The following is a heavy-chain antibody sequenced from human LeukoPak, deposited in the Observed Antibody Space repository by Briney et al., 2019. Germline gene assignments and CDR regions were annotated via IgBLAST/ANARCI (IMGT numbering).Heavy chain of an antibody. CDR3: ASSPYYFDTGGYYDH. CDR2: ISAYNGNK. D-gene: IGHD3-22*01. CDR1: GYTFSNYV. V-gene: IGHV1-18*01. Sequence: GASVKVSCKASGYTFSNYVFTWVRQAPGQGLEWMGWISAYNGNKNYAQKLQGRVTMTTDTSTSTAYLELRSLTSDDTAVYYCASSPYYFDTGGYYDHWGQGTLLTVSS. J-gene: IGHJ5*02.